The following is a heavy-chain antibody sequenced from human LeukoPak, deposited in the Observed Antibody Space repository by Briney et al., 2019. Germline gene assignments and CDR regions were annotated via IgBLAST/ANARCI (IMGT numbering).Heavy chain of an antibody. J-gene: IGHJ5*02. CDR1: GGSISSYY. V-gene: IGHV4-59*12. Sequence: SETLSLTCTVSGGSISSYYWNWIRQPPGKGLEWIGYIYYSGSTNYNPSLKSRVTISVDTSKNQFSLKLSSVTAADTAVYYCARGGLLWFGEIRINNWFDPWGQGALVTVSS. D-gene: IGHD3-10*01. CDR2: IYYSGST. CDR3: ARGGLLWFGEIRINNWFDP.